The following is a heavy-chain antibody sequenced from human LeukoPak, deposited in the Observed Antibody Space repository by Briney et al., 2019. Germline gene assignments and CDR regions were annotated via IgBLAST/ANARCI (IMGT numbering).Heavy chain of an antibody. Sequence: PGGSLRLSCAASGFTFSNAWMSWVRQAPGKGLEWVGRIKSNNDGGTTDYAAPVKGRVTISRDDSKNTLYPQMNNLKTEDTAVYYCTTFPSGFDIWGQGTVVSVSS. CDR1: GFTFSNAW. CDR3: TTFPSGFDI. V-gene: IGHV3-15*05. D-gene: IGHD3-3*01. J-gene: IGHJ3*02. CDR2: IKSNNDGGTT.